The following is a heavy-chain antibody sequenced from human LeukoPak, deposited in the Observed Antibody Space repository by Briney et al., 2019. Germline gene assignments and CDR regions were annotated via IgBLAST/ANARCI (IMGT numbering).Heavy chain of an antibody. CDR3: VRDRGTYRPIDY. CDR2: IKQDGSEK. V-gene: IGHV3-7*03. J-gene: IGHJ4*02. D-gene: IGHD1-26*01. CDR1: GFTFSSYR. Sequence: GGSLRLSCAASGFTFSSYRMSWVRQAPGKGLEWVANIKQDGSEKYYVDSMKGRFTISRDNAQNSLYLQMNSLRAEDTAIYYCVRDRGTYRPIDYWGQGTLVTVSS.